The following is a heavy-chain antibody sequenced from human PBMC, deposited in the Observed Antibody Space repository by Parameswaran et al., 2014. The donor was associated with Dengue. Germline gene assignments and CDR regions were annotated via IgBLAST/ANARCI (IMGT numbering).Heavy chain of an antibody. D-gene: IGHD3-10*01. J-gene: IGHJ5*02. V-gene: IGHV4-61*02. Sequence: VRQAPGKGLEYIGRIYTSGSTNYNPSLKSRVTISLDTSKNHTSKNQFSLKLNSVTAADTAVYYCAREWFGEVWFDPWGQGTLVTVSS. CDR2: IYTSGST. CDR3: AREWFGEVWFDP.